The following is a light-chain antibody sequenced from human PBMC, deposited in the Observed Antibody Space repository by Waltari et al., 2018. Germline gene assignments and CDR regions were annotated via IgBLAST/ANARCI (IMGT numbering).Light chain of an antibody. CDR3: QAWDSNIAV. J-gene: IGLJ2*01. CDR1: QLGDHF. V-gene: IGLV3-1*01. Sequence: SYDLTQPPSVSVSPGQTASITCSGNQLGDHFTYWDQKKPGQSPVLIIYQDGKRPSGIPVRFSGSNSGDTATLSISGAQAVDEADYYCQAWDSNIAVFGGGTKLTVL. CDR2: QDG.